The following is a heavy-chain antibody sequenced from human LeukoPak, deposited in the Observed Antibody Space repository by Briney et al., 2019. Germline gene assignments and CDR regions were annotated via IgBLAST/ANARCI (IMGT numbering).Heavy chain of an antibody. CDR2: VLSDRSDQ. CDR1: GFSFNSYA. CDR3: ARVSKPGWFDYYYMDV. Sequence: GGSLRLSCAASGFSFNSYAIKWVRQAPGRGLEWLAVVLSDRSDQYYGDSVQGRVTVSRDKSENTLYLQMDNLRFEDTAVYYCARVSKPGWFDYYYMDVWGKGTTVIVSS. V-gene: IGHV3-30*04. D-gene: IGHD3-10*01. J-gene: IGHJ6*03.